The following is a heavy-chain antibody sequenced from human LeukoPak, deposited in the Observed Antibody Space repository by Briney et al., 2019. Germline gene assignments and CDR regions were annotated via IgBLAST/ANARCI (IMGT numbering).Heavy chain of an antibody. CDR1: GFTFSSYG. CDR2: IRYDGSNK. D-gene: IGHD2-2*01. CDR3: APNFQFDIVVVPAAAVSDY. J-gene: IGHJ4*02. V-gene: IGHV3-30*02. Sequence: GGSLRLSCAASGFTFSSYGMHWVRQAPGKGLEWVAFIRYDGSNKYYADSVKGRFTISRDNSKNTLYLQMNSLRAEDTAVYYCAPNFQFDIVVVPAAAVSDYWGQGTLVSVSS.